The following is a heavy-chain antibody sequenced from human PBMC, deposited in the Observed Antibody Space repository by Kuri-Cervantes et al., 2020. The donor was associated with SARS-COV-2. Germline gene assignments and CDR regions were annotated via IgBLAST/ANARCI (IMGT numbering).Heavy chain of an antibody. CDR1: GFTFSSYW. Sequence: GGSLRLSCAASGFTFSSYWMSRVRQAPGKGLEWVANIKQDGSEKYYVDSVKGRFTISRDNAKNSLYLQMNSLRAEDTAVYYCARDDHDWGEGGAFDIWGQGTMVTVSS. CDR3: ARDDHDWGEGGAFDI. J-gene: IGHJ3*02. D-gene: IGHD7-27*01. V-gene: IGHV3-7*01. CDR2: IKQDGSEK.